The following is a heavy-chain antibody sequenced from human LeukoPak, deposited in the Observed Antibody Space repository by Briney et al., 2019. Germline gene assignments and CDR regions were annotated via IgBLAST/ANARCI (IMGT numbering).Heavy chain of an antibody. V-gene: IGHV3-21*01. CDR2: ISSSSSYI. D-gene: IGHD6-19*01. CDR3: ARLSIAVAGADY. CDR1: GFTFSSYS. J-gene: IGHJ4*02. Sequence: GGSLRLSCAASGFTFSSYSMNWVRQAPGKGLEWVSSISSSSSYIYYADSVKGRFTISRDNAKNSLYLQMSSLRAEDTAVYYCARLSIAVAGADYWGQGTLVTVSS.